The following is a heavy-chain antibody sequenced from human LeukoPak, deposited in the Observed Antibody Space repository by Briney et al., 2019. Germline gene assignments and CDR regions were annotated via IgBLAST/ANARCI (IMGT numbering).Heavy chain of an antibody. D-gene: IGHD6-19*01. V-gene: IGHV3-23*01. J-gene: IGHJ4*02. CDR3: AKEPSIAVTNTFDY. CDR2: ISGSGGST. CDR1: GFTFSSYA. Sequence: PGGSLRLSCAASGFTFSSYAMNWVRQAPGKGLKWVSAISGSGGSTYYADSVKGRFTISRDNSKNTVYLQMNSLRAEDTAVYYCAKEPSIAVTNTFDYWGQGTLVTVSS.